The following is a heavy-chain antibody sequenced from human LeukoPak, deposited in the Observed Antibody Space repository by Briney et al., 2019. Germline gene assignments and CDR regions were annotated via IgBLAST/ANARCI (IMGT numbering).Heavy chain of an antibody. V-gene: IGHV1-69*04. Sequence: ASVKVSCKASGGTFSSYAISWVRQAPGQGLEWMGRIIPILGIANYAQKFQGRVTITADKSTSTAYMELSSLRSEDTAVYYCARELPGLYGFDPWGQGTLVTVSS. CDR3: ARELPGLYGFDP. D-gene: IGHD3-10*01. CDR1: GGTFSSYA. J-gene: IGHJ5*02. CDR2: IIPILGIA.